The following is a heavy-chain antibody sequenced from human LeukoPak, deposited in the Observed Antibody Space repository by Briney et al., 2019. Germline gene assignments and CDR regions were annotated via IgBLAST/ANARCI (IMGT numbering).Heavy chain of an antibody. J-gene: IGHJ4*02. Sequence: GGSLRLSCAASGFTFDDYAMHWVRQAPGKGLEWVPGISWNSGSIGYADSVKGRFTISRDNAKNSLYLQMNSLRAEDTALYYCAKDWGLQGGSYLGPLDYWGQGTLVTVSS. V-gene: IGHV3-9*01. D-gene: IGHD1-26*01. CDR2: ISWNSGSI. CDR3: AKDWGLQGGSYLGPLDY. CDR1: GFTFDDYA.